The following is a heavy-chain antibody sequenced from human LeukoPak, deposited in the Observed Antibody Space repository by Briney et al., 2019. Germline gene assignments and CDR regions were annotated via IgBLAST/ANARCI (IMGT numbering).Heavy chain of an antibody. CDR1: GFTFSSYA. CDR2: ISGSGGST. D-gene: IGHD3-22*01. CDR3: AKDWGYDSSGYYGAFDI. J-gene: IGHJ3*02. V-gene: IGHV3-23*01. Sequence: GGSLRLSCAASGFTFSSYAMSWVRQAPGKGLEWVSAISGSGGSTYYADSVKGRFTISRDNSKNTLYLQMNSLRAEDTAVYYCAKDWGYDSSGYYGAFDIWGQGTMVTVSS.